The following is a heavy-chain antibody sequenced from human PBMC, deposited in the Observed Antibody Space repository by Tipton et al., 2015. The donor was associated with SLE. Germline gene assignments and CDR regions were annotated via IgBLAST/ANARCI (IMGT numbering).Heavy chain of an antibody. Sequence: TLSLTCTVSGGSMNIGVLYWGWIRQHPGKGLEWVGYISYSGSTYYNPSLKSRITISLDTSQNQFSLKPSSVTAADTAVYYCARFMISVGFASWGQGTLVTVSS. V-gene: IGHV4-31*03. CDR3: ARFMISVGFAS. D-gene: IGHD3-16*01. CDR2: ISYSGST. CDR1: GGSMNIGVLY. J-gene: IGHJ4*02.